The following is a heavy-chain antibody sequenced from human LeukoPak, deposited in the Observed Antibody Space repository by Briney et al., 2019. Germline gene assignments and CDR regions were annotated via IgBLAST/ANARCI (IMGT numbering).Heavy chain of an antibody. CDR2: INPNSGGT. CDR3: AREGEGGYDFDY. D-gene: IGHD5-12*01. V-gene: IGHV1-2*02. CDR1: GFTFTAYY. J-gene: IGHJ4*02. Sequence: ASVRVSCKASGFTFTAYYIHWVRQAPGQGPECLGWINPNSGGTNLAQKVRGRVTMTRDTAITTAYMELSGLRSDDTAVYYCAREGEGGYDFDYWGQGTLVTVSS.